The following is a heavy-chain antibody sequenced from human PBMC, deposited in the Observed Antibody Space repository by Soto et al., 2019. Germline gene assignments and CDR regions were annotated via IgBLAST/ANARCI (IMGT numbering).Heavy chain of an antibody. CDR3: ARGGPLQDSDSFYCSGGSCYYNDAFDI. D-gene: IGHD2-15*01. J-gene: IGHJ3*02. CDR2: IKQDGSEK. Sequence: EVQLVESGGGLVQPGGSLRLSCAASGFTFSSYWMSWVRQAPGKGLEWVANIKQDGSEKYYVDSVKGRFTISRDNAKNSLYLQMNSLRAEDTAVYYCARGGPLQDSDSFYCSGGSCYYNDAFDIWGQGTMVTVSS. CDR1: GFTFSSYW. V-gene: IGHV3-7*01.